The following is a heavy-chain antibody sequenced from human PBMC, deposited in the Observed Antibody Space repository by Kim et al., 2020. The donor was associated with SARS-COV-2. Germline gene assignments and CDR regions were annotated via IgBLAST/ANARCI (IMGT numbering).Heavy chain of an antibody. V-gene: IGHV1-24*01. CDR3: ATESGESQPGSYGAFDI. CDR1: GYTLTELS. D-gene: IGHD5-18*01. Sequence: ASVKVSCKVSGYTLTELSMHWVRQAPGKGLEWMGGFDTEDGETIYAQKFQGRVTMTEDTSTDTAYMELSSLRSEDTAVYYCATESGESQPGSYGAFDIWGQGTMVTVSS. CDR2: FDTEDGET. J-gene: IGHJ3*02.